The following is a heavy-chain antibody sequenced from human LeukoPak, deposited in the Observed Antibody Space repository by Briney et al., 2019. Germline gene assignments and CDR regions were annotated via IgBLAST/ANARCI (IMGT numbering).Heavy chain of an antibody. CDR2: ISGSSSAI. CDR1: GYTFSNYC. V-gene: IGHV3-48*02. CDR3: AKNRDRGVPTYYYDSSGSSHFDL. D-gene: IGHD3-22*01. Sequence: GGSLRLSCAASGYTFSNYCMNWVRQAPGKGLEWVSYISGSSSAIFYADSVKGRFTISRDNAKNSVFLQMTSLRDEDTAVYYCAKNRDRGVPTYYYDSSGSSHFDLWGRGTLVTVSS. J-gene: IGHJ2*01.